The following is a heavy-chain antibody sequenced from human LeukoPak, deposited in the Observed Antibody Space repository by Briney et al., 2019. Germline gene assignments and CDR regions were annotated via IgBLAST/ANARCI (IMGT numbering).Heavy chain of an antibody. CDR2: ISGSGGST. V-gene: IGHV3-23*01. Sequence: GGSLRLSCAASGFTFRSYAMSWVRQAPGKGLEWVSGISGSGGSTYYADSVKGRFTISRDNSKNTLYLQMNSLRAEDTAVYYCAKGPEWELAYFDYWGQGTLVTVSS. CDR1: GFTFRSYA. CDR3: AKGPEWELAYFDY. J-gene: IGHJ4*02. D-gene: IGHD1-26*01.